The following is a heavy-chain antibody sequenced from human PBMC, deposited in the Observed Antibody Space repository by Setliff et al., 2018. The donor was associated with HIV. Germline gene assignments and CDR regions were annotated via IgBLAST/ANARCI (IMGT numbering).Heavy chain of an antibody. Sequence: ASVKVSCKASGYTFTSYAMNWVRQAPGQGLEWMGGIIPMFGTLNFAQKFQGRVTITTDESTSTAYMELNSLRSEGTAVYYCARGHSHGYGYSGSYGPFDIWGQGTMVTVSS. CDR1: GYTFTSYA. J-gene: IGHJ3*02. CDR2: IIPMFGTL. CDR3: ARGHSHGYGYSGSYGPFDI. V-gene: IGHV1-69*05. D-gene: IGHD1-26*01.